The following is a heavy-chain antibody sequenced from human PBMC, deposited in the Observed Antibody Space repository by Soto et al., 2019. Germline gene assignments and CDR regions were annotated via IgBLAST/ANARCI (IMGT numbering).Heavy chain of an antibody. CDR2: ISGSGGST. CDR3: AKARESPHGGNSLENYYYGMDV. D-gene: IGHD2-21*02. V-gene: IGHV3-23*01. CDR1: GFTFSSYA. J-gene: IGHJ6*02. Sequence: PGGSLRLSCAASGFTFSSYAMSWVRQAPGKGLEWVSAISGSGGSTYYADSVKGRFTISRDNSKNTLYLQMNSLRAEDTAVYYCAKARESPHGGNSLENYYYGMDVWGQGTTVTVSS.